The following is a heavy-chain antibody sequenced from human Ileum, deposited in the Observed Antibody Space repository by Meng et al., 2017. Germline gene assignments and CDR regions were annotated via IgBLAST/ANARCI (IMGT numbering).Heavy chain of an antibody. D-gene: IGHD5-24*01. CDR2: IYPSGET. CDR3: ATSSRWSETDGNAFDI. Sequence: QVPLQESGPGLVKPSEPLSLTCTGSGDSISPYYWSWIRQPAGKGLEWIGRIYPSGETKYNPSLKSRISVSIDTSKNHFSLKLNSLTAADTAVYYCATSSRWSETDGNAFDIWGQGTMVTVSS. CDR1: GDSISPYY. J-gene: IGHJ3*02. V-gene: IGHV4-4*07.